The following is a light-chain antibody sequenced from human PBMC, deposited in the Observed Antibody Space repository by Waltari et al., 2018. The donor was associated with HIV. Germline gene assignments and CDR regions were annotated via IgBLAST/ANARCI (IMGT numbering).Light chain of an antibody. V-gene: IGKV2D-29*01. CDR3: MQTVQLSWT. CDR2: EVS. J-gene: IGKJ1*01. CDR1: QSLLHSHGKTY. Sequence: DIVMTQTSLSLSVTPGQPASIPCKSSQSLLHSHGKTYLYWYLQRPGQPPQPLMYEVSTRFAGVPDRFSGSGSGTDFTLRISRVEAEDVGVYYCMQTVQLSWTFGQGTKVQIK.